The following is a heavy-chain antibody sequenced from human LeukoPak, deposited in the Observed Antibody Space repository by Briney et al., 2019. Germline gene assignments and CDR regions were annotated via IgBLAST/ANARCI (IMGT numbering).Heavy chain of an antibody. V-gene: IGHV3-48*04. CDR3: ARRDMYSDAFDI. CDR2: ISSSSSTI. D-gene: IGHD2-15*01. Sequence: PGGSLRLSCAASGFTFSTYSMNWVRQAPGKGLEWVSYISSSSSTIYYADSVKGRFTVSRDNAKNSLYLHMNSLRAEDTAVYYCARRDMYSDAFDIWGQGTMVTVSS. CDR1: GFTFSTYS. J-gene: IGHJ3*02.